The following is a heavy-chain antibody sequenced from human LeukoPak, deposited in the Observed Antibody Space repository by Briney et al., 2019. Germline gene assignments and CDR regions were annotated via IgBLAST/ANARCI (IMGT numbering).Heavy chain of an antibody. V-gene: IGHV2-5*02. CDR2: IYWDDDK. J-gene: IGHJ4*02. CDR3: AHSLALGYDFGTLDY. D-gene: IGHD5-12*01. CDR1: GVSLSTSGVG. Sequence: SGPTQVKPTHTLTLTCTFSGVSLSTSGVGVGWVRQPPGKALEWLALIYWDDDKRYSPSLKSRLPITKDTSKNQVVLTMTIMDPVDTATYYCAHSLALGYDFGTLDYWGQGTLVTVSS.